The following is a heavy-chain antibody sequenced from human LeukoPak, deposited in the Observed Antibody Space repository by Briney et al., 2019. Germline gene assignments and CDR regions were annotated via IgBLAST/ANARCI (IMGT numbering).Heavy chain of an antibody. CDR1: GYWFSSSW. D-gene: IGHD3-10*01. CDR2: IYHGDSDT. Sequence: GESLKISCKGSGYWFSSSWIGWVRQMPGKGLEWMGIIYHGDSDTRYSPSFQGLVTISADKSISTAYLQWSSLKASDTAMYFCARRDGSGSPHFDYWGQGTLVTVSS. CDR3: ARRDGSGSPHFDY. V-gene: IGHV5-51*01. J-gene: IGHJ4*02.